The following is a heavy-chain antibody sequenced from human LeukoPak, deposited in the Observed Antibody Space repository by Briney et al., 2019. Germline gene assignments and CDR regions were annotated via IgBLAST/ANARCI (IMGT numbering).Heavy chain of an antibody. V-gene: IGHV1-18*01. J-gene: IGHJ6*02. CDR1: GYTFTSYG. CDR2: ISAYNGNT. CDR3: ARDFVYCSGGSCYGMDV. Sequence: ASVKVSCKASGYTFTSYGISWVRQAPGQGLEWMGWISAYNGNTNYAQKLQGRVTMTTDTSTSTAYMELRSLRSDDTAVYYCARDFVYCSGGSCYGMDVWGQGTMVTVSS. D-gene: IGHD2-15*01.